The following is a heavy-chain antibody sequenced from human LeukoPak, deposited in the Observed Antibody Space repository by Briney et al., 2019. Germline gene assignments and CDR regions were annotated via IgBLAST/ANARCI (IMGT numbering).Heavy chain of an antibody. CDR3: AREKFPEGDADYYYYYGMDV. CDR2: ISYDGSNK. CDR1: GFTFSSYA. V-gene: IGHV3-30-3*01. Sequence: GGSLRLPCAASGFTFSSYAMHWVRQAPGKGLEWVAVISYDGSNKYYADSVKGRFTISRDNSKNTLYLQMNSLRAEDTAVYYCAREKFPEGDADYYYYYGMDVWGQGTTVTVSS. J-gene: IGHJ6*02. D-gene: IGHD1-14*01.